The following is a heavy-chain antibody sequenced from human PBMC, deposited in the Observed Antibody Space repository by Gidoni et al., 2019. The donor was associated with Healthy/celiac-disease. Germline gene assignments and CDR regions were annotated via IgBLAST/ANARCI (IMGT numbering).Heavy chain of an antibody. J-gene: IGHJ3*02. D-gene: IGHD1-26*01. V-gene: IGHV1-8*01. CDR3: ARPRGGSSDEAFDI. CDR2: MNPNSGNT. CDR1: GSTFTSYD. Sequence: QVQLVQSGAEVKKPGASVKVSCKAPGSTFTSYDINWVRQATGQGLEWMGWMNPNSGNTGYAQKFQGRVTMPRNTSISTAYMGLSSLRSEDTAVYYCARPRGGSSDEAFDIWGQGTMVTVSS.